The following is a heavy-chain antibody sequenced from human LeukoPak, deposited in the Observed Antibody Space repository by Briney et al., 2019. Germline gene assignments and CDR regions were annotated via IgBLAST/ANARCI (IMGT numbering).Heavy chain of an antibody. CDR1: GGSISSYY. CDR3: ARKGVSDLYYFDS. CDR2: IYYSGST. D-gene: IGHD3-16*01. Sequence: SETLSLTCTVSGGSISSYYWSWIRQPPGKGLKWMGNIYYSGSTNYNSSLKSRVTISVDTSKNQISLKLRSVTAADTAVYYCARKGVSDLYYFDSWGQGTLVTVSS. V-gene: IGHV4-59*08. J-gene: IGHJ4*02.